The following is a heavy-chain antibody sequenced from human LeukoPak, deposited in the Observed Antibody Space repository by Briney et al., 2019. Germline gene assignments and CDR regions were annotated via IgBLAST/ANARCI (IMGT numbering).Heavy chain of an antibody. CDR2: IYTSGST. D-gene: IGHD3-3*01. J-gene: IGHJ4*02. CDR1: GGSISSGSYY. V-gene: IGHV4-61*02. CDR3: PRVGVAFFFDY. Sequence: SETLSLTCTVSGGSISSGSYYWSWIRQPAGKGLEWIGLIYTSGSTNYNPSLKSRVTISVDTSKNQFSLKLSSVTAADTAVYYCPRVGVAFFFDYWGQGTLVTVSS.